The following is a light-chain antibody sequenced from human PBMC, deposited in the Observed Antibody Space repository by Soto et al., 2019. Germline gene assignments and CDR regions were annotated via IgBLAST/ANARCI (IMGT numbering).Light chain of an antibody. CDR1: QSVSTNY. Sequence: ELELTQSPGTLSLSPGESAALLCRASQSVSTNYLAWYQQKPGQAPSLLIYGKSKRATGIPDRLSGSGSGTDLTLTISRLEPEDFAVYYCQKYGSSPLTCGGGTKVDIK. V-gene: IGKV3-20*01. J-gene: IGKJ4*01. CDR3: QKYGSSPLT. CDR2: GKS.